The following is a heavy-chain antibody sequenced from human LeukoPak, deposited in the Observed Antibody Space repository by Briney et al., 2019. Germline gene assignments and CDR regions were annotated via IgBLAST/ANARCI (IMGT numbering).Heavy chain of an antibody. Sequence: PSETLSLTCTVSGGSISSSSYYWGWIRQPPGKGLEWIGSIYNSGNTNYNPSLKSRVTISVDTSKNQFSLELSSVTAADTAVYYCAGAEWLPNFDYWGQGILVTVSS. CDR2: IYNSGNT. CDR1: GGSISSSSYY. CDR3: AGAEWLPNFDY. V-gene: IGHV4-39*07. J-gene: IGHJ4*02. D-gene: IGHD3-3*01.